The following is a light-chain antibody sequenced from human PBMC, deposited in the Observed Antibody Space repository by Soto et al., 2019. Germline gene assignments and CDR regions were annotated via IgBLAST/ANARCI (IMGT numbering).Light chain of an antibody. CDR1: QSVGSK. Sequence: ETVMTQSPPTLSVSPGDRATLSCGASQSVGSKLAWYQKKPGQAPRLLIYDASTRATGISARFSGSGSGTEFTLTISSLQSEDFAVYYCQQYNNWPPLTFGGGTKVEIK. CDR3: QQYNNWPPLT. V-gene: IGKV3-15*01. CDR2: DAS. J-gene: IGKJ4*01.